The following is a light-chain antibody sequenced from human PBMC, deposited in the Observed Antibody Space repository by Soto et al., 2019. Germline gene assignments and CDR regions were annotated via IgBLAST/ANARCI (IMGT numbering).Light chain of an antibody. CDR3: MQSLQTPLT. CDR2: LGS. CDR1: QSLLESNGYNC. J-gene: IGKJ1*01. V-gene: IGKV2-28*01. Sequence: DIVMTQSPLSLPVTPGEPASISCRSSQSLLESNGYNCLEWYLQKPGQSPQLLIYLGSNRASGVPDRLSGSGSGADFTLKISRVEAEDVGVYYCMQSLQTPLTFGQGTKVEIK.